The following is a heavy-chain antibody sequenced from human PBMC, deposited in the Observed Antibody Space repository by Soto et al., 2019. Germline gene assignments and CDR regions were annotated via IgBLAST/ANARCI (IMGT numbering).Heavy chain of an antibody. CDR1: GFSFSIYS. V-gene: IGHV3-21*01. J-gene: IGHJ4*02. D-gene: IGHD4-4*01. CDR3: GRPLGNRPTDY. CDR2: ISSSSSYI. Sequence: PGGSLRLSCAASGFSFSIYSMNWVRQAPGEGLEWVSSISSSSSYIYYADSVKGRFTISRDNAKNSLYLQVNSLRAEDTAVYYWGRPLGNRPTDYWGQGTRVTVSS.